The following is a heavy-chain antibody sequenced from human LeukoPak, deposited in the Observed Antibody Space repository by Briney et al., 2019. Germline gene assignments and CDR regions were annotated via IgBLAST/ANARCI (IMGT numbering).Heavy chain of an antibody. CDR3: ARDKGVVTTNFDY. D-gene: IGHD3-3*01. Sequence: VGSLRLSCAASGFIFSDYWMNWVRQAPGKGPEWVANIKHDSSTIYFLDSVKGRFTISRDNAKNSLYLQMNSLRVEGTAVYYCARDKGVVTTNFDYWGQGTLVTVSS. CDR2: IKHDSSTI. J-gene: IGHJ4*02. CDR1: GFIFSDYW. V-gene: IGHV3-7*01.